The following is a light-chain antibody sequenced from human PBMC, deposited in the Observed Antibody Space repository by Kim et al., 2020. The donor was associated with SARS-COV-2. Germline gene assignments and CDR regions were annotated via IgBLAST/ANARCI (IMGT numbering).Light chain of an antibody. CDR2: AAS. CDR1: QGINSY. CDR3: HQLNTYPLT. Sequence: VYVGDRVTITCRASQGINSYLALYQQKSGKAPKRLMYAASTLQSGVPLRFSGSGSGTEFTLTINSLQSEDFATYYCHQLNTYPLTFGGGTKVDIK. J-gene: IGKJ4*01. V-gene: IGKV1-9*01.